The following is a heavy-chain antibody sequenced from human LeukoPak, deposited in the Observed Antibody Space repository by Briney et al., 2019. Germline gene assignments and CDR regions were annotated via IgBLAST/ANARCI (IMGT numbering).Heavy chain of an antibody. V-gene: IGHV3-48*01. CDR2: IRPNDGTT. Sequence: GGSLRLSCEASGFTFGNYGMNWVRQAPGKGLEWVSYIRPNDGTTHYADSVKGRFTISRDNAKNSLSLQMNSLRAEDTAVYYCARTKVGAIPYYFDYWGQGTLVTVSS. CDR3: ARTKVGAIPYYFDY. D-gene: IGHD1-26*01. J-gene: IGHJ4*02. CDR1: GFTFGNYG.